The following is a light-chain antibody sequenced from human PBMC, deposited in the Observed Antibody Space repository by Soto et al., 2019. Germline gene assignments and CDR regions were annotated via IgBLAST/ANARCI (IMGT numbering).Light chain of an antibody. Sequence: QTVVTQEPSFSVSPGRTVTLTCGLSSGSVSTSYYPSWYQQTPGQAPRTLIYSTNTRSSGVPDRFSGSILGNKAALTIAWAQADDEYDYYCVLYMGSGLWVFGGGTKVTVL. CDR2: STN. CDR3: VLYMGSGLWV. V-gene: IGLV8-61*01. CDR1: SGSVSTSYY. J-gene: IGLJ3*02.